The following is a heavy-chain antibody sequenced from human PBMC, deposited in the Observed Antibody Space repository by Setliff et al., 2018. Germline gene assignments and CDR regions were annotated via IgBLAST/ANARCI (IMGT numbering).Heavy chain of an antibody. CDR3: SRLVRYCTRTTCQTASGGEF. CDR1: GYSFSDYG. J-gene: IGHJ4*02. V-gene: IGHV1-18*04. Sequence: ASVKVSCKTSGYSFSDYGINWVRQAPGQGLEWVGWISVYTGNTYYTEKLHGRVTLTTDTSTNTAYMEMKSLESDDTAVYYCSRLVRYCTRTTCQTASGGEFWGTGTVVTVSS. D-gene: IGHD2-15*01. CDR2: ISVYTGNT.